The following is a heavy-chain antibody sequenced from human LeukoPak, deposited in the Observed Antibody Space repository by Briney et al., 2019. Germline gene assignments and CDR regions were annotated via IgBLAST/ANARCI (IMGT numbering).Heavy chain of an antibody. J-gene: IGHJ4*02. V-gene: IGHV3-74*01. Sequence: GGSLRLSCAASGFSLKNYWMHWVRQAPGKGLVWVAHMNGDGSGINYADSVKGRFTISRDNAKNTLYLQMNSLRADDTALYYCARETESFDDWGQGTLVTVSS. CDR1: GFSLKNYW. CDR2: MNGDGSGI. CDR3: ARETESFDD.